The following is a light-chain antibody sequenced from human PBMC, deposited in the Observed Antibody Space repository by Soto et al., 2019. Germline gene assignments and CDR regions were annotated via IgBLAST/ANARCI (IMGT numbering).Light chain of an antibody. J-gene: IGLJ2*01. CDR1: SSNIGSNT. V-gene: IGLV1-44*01. CDR2: TNN. Sequence: QTVVTQPPSTSGTPGQRVTISCSGSSSNIGSNTVHWYQQIPGTAPKLLIYTNNQRSSGVSDRFSGSKSDTSASLVISGLQSEDEADYYCATWDNGLTGVVFGGGTKVTGL. CDR3: ATWDNGLTGVV.